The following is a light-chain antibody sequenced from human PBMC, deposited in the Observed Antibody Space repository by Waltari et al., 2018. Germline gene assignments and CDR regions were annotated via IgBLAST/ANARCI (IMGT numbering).Light chain of an antibody. CDR1: QSPKTN. CDR2: GSS. J-gene: IGKJ1*01. Sequence: EIVMTQSPATLSVSPGDRATLSCTASQSPKTNVAWYQQNPGQAPRLLIYGSSTRATGVPARFSGSGSGTEFTLTISSLQSEDFAVYYCQEYDNWPSWTFGQGTRVEIK. V-gene: IGKV3-15*01. CDR3: QEYDNWPSWT.